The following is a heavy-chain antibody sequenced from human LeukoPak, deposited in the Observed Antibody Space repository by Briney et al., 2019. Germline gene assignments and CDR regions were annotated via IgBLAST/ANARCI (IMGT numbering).Heavy chain of an antibody. D-gene: IGHD6-13*01. J-gene: IGHJ4*02. Sequence: SETLSLTCTVSGGSISSSSYYWGWIRQPPGKGLEWIGSIYYSGSTYYNPSLKSRVTISVDTSKNQFSLKLSSVTAADTAVYYCARGPSYGGSWIVYWGQGTLVTVSS. CDR2: IYYSGST. CDR3: ARGPSYGGSWIVY. V-gene: IGHV4-39*01. CDR1: GGSISSSSYY.